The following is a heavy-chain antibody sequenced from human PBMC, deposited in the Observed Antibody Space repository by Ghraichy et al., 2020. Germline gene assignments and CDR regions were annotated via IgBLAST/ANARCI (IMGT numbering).Heavy chain of an antibody. CDR1: GDSVSSNSAA. D-gene: IGHD6-13*01. J-gene: IGHJ4*02. Sequence: SQTLSLTCAISGDSVSSNSAAWNWIRQSPSRGLEWLGRTYYRSKWYNDYAVSVKSRITINPDTSKNQFSLQLNSVTPEDTAVYYCAREGYSSSWYGYYFDYWCQGTLVTVSS. CDR2: TYYRSKWYN. V-gene: IGHV6-1*01. CDR3: AREGYSSSWYGYYFDY.